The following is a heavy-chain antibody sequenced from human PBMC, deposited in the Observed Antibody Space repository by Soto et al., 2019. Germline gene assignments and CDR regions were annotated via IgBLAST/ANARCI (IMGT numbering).Heavy chain of an antibody. Sequence: QVQLMESGGGVVQPGRSLRLSCAVSGFTFSSHGMHWVRQAPGKGLEWVTAISSDGNNQFYGDSVKGRFTISRDNSKNMLYLQMDILRPEDTAMYHCAKDVSVTTAPDYWGQGTLVTVSS. CDR1: GFTFSSHG. J-gene: IGHJ4*02. CDR2: ISSDGNNQ. D-gene: IGHD4-17*01. CDR3: AKDVSVTTAPDY. V-gene: IGHV3-30*18.